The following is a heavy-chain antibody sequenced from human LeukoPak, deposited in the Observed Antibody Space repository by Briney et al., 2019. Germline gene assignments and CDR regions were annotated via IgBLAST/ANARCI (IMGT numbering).Heavy chain of an antibody. Sequence: SETPSLTCAVYGGSFSDYSWSWIRQPPGKGLEWIGEIDHSGSTNYNPSLKSRVTISVDTSKKQFSLKLSSVTAADTAVYYCATRLPTDYWGQGTLVTVSS. CDR2: IDHSGST. D-gene: IGHD5-12*01. J-gene: IGHJ4*02. CDR1: GGSFSDYS. CDR3: ATRLPTDY. V-gene: IGHV4-34*01.